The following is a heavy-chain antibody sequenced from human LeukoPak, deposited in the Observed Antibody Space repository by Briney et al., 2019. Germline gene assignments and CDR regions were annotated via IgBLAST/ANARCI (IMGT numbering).Heavy chain of an antibody. V-gene: IGHV1-2*02. CDR1: GYTFTGYY. J-gene: IGHJ4*02. CDR3: ARDSGHDYGGNSAGD. CDR2: INPNSGGT. D-gene: IGHD4-23*01. Sequence: ASVKVSCKASGYTFTGYYMHWVRQAPGQGLEWMGWINPNSGGTNYAQKFQGRVTMTRDTSISTAYMELSRLGSDDTAVYYCARDSGHDYGGNSAGDWGQGTLVTVSS.